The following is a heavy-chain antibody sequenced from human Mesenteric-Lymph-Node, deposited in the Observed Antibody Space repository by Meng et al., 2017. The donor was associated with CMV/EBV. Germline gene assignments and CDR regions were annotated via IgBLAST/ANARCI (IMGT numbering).Heavy chain of an antibody. CDR3: ARDRPTHLMNCSNDNCYSNAMDV. CDR1: GFTFSNDE. CDR2: IDSSGSIV. V-gene: IGHV3-48*03. D-gene: IGHD2-21*02. Sequence: GGSLRLSCKASGFTFSNDEMNWVRQAPGKGLEWVSYIDSSGSIVSYRDSMRGRFTISRDNAERSLYLQMRGLRAEETAVYYCARDRPTHLMNCSNDNCYSNAMDVWGQGTKVTVSS. J-gene: IGHJ6*02.